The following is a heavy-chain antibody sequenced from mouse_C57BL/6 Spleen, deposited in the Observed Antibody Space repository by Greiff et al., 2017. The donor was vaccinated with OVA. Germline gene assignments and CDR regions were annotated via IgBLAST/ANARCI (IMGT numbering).Heavy chain of an antibody. V-gene: IGHV3-6*01. D-gene: IGHD2-1*01. CDR2: ISYDGSN. Sequence: EVKLMESGPGLVKPSQSLSLTCSVTGYSITSGYYWNWIRQFPGNKLEWMGYISYDGSNNYNPSLKNRISITRDTSKNQFFLKLNSVTTEDTATYYCAREDYGNYFYAMDYWGQGTSVTVSS. J-gene: IGHJ4*01. CDR3: AREDYGNYFYAMDY. CDR1: GYSITSGYY.